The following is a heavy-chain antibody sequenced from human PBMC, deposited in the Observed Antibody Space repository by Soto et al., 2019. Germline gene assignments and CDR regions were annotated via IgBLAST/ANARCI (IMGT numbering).Heavy chain of an antibody. Sequence: EVQLVETGGGLIQPGGSLRLSCAASGFSVRTNYMSWVRQAPGKGLEWVSVFESGGSIYYADSVKGRFIISRDYVKNTVYLQMNSLRAEDTAVYYCARVGVTPDFFDYWGQGTLVTVSS. D-gene: IGHD2-21*02. CDR3: ARVGVTPDFFDY. CDR1: GFSVRTNY. V-gene: IGHV3-53*02. CDR2: FESGGSI. J-gene: IGHJ4*02.